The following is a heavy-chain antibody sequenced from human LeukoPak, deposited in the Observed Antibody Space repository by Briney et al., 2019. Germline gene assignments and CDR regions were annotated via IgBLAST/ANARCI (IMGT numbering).Heavy chain of an antibody. D-gene: IGHD5-24*01. J-gene: IGHJ4*02. CDR1: GFTFSSYW. Sequence: GGSLRLSCAASGFTFSSYWMHWVRQAPGEGLMWVSHINSDGSTATYADSVKGRFTISRDNAKNTVYVQMNSLRAEDTAVYYCAREGNNYGDFDSWGQGTLVTVSS. CDR2: INSDGSTA. CDR3: AREGNNYGDFDS. V-gene: IGHV3-74*01.